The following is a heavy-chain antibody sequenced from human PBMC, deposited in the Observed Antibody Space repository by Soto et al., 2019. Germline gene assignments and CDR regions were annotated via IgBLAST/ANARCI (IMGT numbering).Heavy chain of an antibody. V-gene: IGHV4-31*03. J-gene: IGHJ6*03. CDR2: IYYSGST. CDR1: GGSISSGGYY. Sequence: QVQLQESGPGLVKPSQTLSLTCTVSGGSISSGGYYWSWIRQHPGKGLEWIGYIYYSGSTYYNPSLKSRVTISVDTSKKQFSLKLSSVTAADTAVYYCARVTCSGGSCYSGYYYYYYMDVWSKGTTVTVSS. CDR3: ARVTCSGGSCYSGYYYYYYMDV. D-gene: IGHD2-15*01.